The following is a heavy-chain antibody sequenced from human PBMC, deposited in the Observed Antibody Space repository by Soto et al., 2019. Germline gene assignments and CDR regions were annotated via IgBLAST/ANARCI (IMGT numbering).Heavy chain of an antibody. CDR1: GFTFSSYW. CDR3: ARENARPCWSGYYYYYYMDV. Sequence: EVQLVESGGGLVQPGGSLRLSCAASGFTFSSYWMNWVRQAPGKGLEWVANVRQGGSETYYVDSVKGRFTISRDNAKNSRYLQMNSLSAEDTAVYYCARENARPCWSGYYYYYYMDVWGKGTTVTVSS. CDR2: VRQGGSET. V-gene: IGHV3-7*01. D-gene: IGHD3-3*01. J-gene: IGHJ6*03.